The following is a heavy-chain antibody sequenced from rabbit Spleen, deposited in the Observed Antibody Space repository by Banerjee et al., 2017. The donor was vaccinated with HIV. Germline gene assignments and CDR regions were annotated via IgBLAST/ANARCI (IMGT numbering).Heavy chain of an antibody. CDR3: ARGSATMTLVITGYYLSL. V-gene: IGHV1S40*01. D-gene: IGHD2-1*01. CDR1: GFSFSSSDY. Sequence: QSLEESGGGLVQPEGSLALTCKASGFSFSSSDYICWVRQAPGKGLEWIACIYGGDGISTAYANWAKGRFTVSKTSSTTVTLQMTSLTAADTATYFCARGSATMTLVITGYYLSLWGQGTLVTVS. CDR2: IYGGDGIST. J-gene: IGHJ3*01.